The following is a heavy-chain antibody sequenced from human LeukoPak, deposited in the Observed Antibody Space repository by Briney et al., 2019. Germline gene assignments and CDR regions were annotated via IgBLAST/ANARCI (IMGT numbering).Heavy chain of an antibody. V-gene: IGHV3-74*01. J-gene: IGHJ5*02. CDR3: AKDRSTGIAAAGA. CDR1: GFSVSTNW. CDR2: INSDGSNT. Sequence: GGSLRLSCAASGFSVSTNWMHWVRQAPGKGLVWVSRINSDGSNTNYADSVRGRFTISRDNAKNTVYLQMNSLRAEDTAVYYCAKDRSTGIAAAGAWGQGTLVTVSS. D-gene: IGHD6-13*01.